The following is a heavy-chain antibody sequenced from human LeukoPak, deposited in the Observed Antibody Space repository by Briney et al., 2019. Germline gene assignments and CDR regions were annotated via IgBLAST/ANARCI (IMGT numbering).Heavy chain of an antibody. Sequence: KPSETLTLTCSVSIGLHKWLSSLGPWIRQPPGKGLEWIGYMYYSGSTNYNPSLKSRVTISVDTPKNQFSLKLSSVTAAYTAVSRCARSLRCSGIYFLYSGQGTLVTVSS. V-gene: IGHV4-61*01. CDR2: MYYSGST. J-gene: IGHJ4*02. CDR1: IGLHKWLSS. CDR3: ARSLRCSGIYFLY. D-gene: IGHD1-26*01.